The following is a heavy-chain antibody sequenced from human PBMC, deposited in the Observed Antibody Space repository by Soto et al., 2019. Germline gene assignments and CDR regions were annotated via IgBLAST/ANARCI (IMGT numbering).Heavy chain of an antibody. CDR2: ISSSSSTI. CDR3: AREVGLRAPYYYYYYGMDV. J-gene: IGHJ6*02. D-gene: IGHD1-26*01. CDR1: GFTFISYS. V-gene: IGHV3-48*01. Sequence: PGGSLRLSYAASGFTFISYSMNWVRQAPGKGLEWVSYISSSSSTIYYADSVKGRFTISRDNAKNSLYLQMNSLRAEDTAVYYCAREVGLRAPYYYYYYGMDVWGQGTTVTVSS.